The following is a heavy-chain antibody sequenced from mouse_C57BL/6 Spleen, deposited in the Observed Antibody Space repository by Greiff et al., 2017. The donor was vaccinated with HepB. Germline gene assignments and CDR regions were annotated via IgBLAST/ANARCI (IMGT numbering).Heavy chain of an antibody. J-gene: IGHJ2*01. CDR1: GFTFSNYW. Sequence: DVMLVESGGGLVQPGGSMKLSCVASGFTFSNYWMNWVRQSPEKGLEWVAQIRLKSDNYATHYAESVKGRFTISRDDSKSSVYLQMNNLRAEDTGIYYCTRVGRDYWGQGTTLTVSS. V-gene: IGHV6-3*01. D-gene: IGHD1-1*02. CDR2: IRLKSDNYAT. CDR3: TRVGRDY.